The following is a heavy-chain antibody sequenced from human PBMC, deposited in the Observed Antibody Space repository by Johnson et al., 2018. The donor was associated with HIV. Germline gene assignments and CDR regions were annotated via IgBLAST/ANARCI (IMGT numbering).Heavy chain of an antibody. J-gene: IGHJ3*02. V-gene: IGHV3-30*02. CDR2: IRYDGSIE. CDR3: AKGLAAFFAFDI. D-gene: IGHD3-3*01. Sequence: QVQLVESGGGVVRPGGSLRLSCVVSGFTFSGYAMNWVRQAPGKGLEWVAFIRYDGSIEYYVDSVKGRFTISRDSSKNTLYLQMNSLRAEDTAVYYCAKGLAAFFAFDIWGQGTMVTVSS. CDR1: GFTFSGYA.